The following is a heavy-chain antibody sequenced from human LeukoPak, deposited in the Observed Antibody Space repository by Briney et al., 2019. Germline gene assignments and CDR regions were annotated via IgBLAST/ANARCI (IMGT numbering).Heavy chain of an antibody. Sequence: SETLSLTCTVSGGPINNYYWSWIRQPPGKGLEWIGYIYDSGNSNYSPSLKSRVTISVDTSKNQFSLKLTSVTAADTAVYHCARSGGAWIYNYWGQGTLVTVSS. J-gene: IGHJ4*02. V-gene: IGHV4-59*01. CDR1: GGPINNYY. D-gene: IGHD1-7*01. CDR3: ARSGGAWIYNY. CDR2: IYDSGNS.